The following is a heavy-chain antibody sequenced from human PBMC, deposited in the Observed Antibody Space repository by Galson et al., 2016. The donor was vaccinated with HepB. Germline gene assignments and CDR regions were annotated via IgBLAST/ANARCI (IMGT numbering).Heavy chain of an antibody. D-gene: IGHD2-2*01. Sequence: SLRLSCAVSGFTFRDYYVCWIRQAPGQGLEWICSIKDTLAVIYYAASGRGRFPVSRDDSSNSVHPHMDNLTSDDTAVYYCARGRRRYQLPDLDFWGRGAQVTVSS. V-gene: IGHV3-11*01. J-gene: IGHJ4*02. CDR2: IKDTLAVI. CDR1: GFTFRDYY. CDR3: ARGRRRYQLPDLDF.